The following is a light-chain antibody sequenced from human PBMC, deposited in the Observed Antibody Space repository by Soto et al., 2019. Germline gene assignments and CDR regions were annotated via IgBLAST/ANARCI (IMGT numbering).Light chain of an antibody. CDR2: DIT. V-gene: IGLV2-14*03. Sequence: QSVLTQPASVSGSPGQSITISCTGTSSDVGGYNYVSWYQHHPGKAPKLIIYDITNRPSGVPNPFSGSKSGNSASLAISGLQAEDEADYYCQSYDSSLSGSYVFGTGTKVTVL. CDR3: QSYDSSLSGSYV. CDR1: SSDVGGYNY. J-gene: IGLJ1*01.